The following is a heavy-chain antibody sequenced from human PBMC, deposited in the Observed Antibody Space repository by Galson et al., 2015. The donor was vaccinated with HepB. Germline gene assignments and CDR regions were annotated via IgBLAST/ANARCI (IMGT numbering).Heavy chain of an antibody. CDR1: GFTFGDYA. J-gene: IGHJ1*01. V-gene: IGHV3-49*03. CDR3: TRGYYYDSSGYYYVGYFQH. CDR2: IRSKAYGGTT. Sequence: SLRLSCAASGFTFGDYAMSWFRQAPRKGLEWVGFIRSKAYGGTTEYAASVKGRFTISRDDSKSIAYLQMNSLKTEDTAVYYCTRGYYYDSSGYYYVGYFQHWGQGTLVTVSS. D-gene: IGHD3-22*01.